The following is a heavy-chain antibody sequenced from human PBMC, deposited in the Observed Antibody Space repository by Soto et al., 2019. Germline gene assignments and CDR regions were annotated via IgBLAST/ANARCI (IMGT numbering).Heavy chain of an antibody. Sequence: EVQLLESGGGSVQPGGSLRLSCTASGFNFGNYDMGWARQAPGKGLEWLSSLGVPYTGSQTVYADSVAGRVIVSRDDPKNTLYLELNSQRADATAAYYCAKDWGRIAVAGWTDWGPGTLGTVSS. J-gene: IGHJ4*02. CDR2: LGVPYTGSQT. CDR3: AKDWGRIAVAGWTD. V-gene: IGHV3-23*01. D-gene: IGHD6-19*01. CDR1: GFNFGNYD.